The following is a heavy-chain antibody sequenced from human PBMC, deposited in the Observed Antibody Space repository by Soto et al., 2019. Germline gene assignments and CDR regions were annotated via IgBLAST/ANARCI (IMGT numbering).Heavy chain of an antibody. V-gene: IGHV1-46*03. CDR2: INPSSGTI. CDR3: TRGWERYYFDY. Sequence: QVQLVQSGAEVKKPGASVKVSCKASGYTFTRHYMHWVRQAPGQGLEWMGIINPSSGTISHAQKFQGRVTMTRDTSTSTVYMEVSSLRSEDTAVYYCTRGWERYYFDYWGQGTLVTVSS. D-gene: IGHD1-26*01. J-gene: IGHJ4*02. CDR1: GYTFTRHY.